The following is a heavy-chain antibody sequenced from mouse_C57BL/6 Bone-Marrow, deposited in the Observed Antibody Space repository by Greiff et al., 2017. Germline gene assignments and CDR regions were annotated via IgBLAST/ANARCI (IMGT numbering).Heavy chain of an antibody. CDR1: GYTFTSYW. D-gene: IGHD1-1*01. CDR3: ARTYYYGSSPDV. V-gene: IGHV1-59*01. J-gene: IGHJ1*03. Sequence: QVQLQQSGAELVRPGTSVKLSCKASGYTFTSYWMHWVKQRPGQGLEWIGVIDPSDSYTNYNQKFKGKATLTVDTSSSTAYMPLSSLTSEDSAVYYCARTYYYGSSPDVWGTGTTVTVSS. CDR2: IDPSDSYT.